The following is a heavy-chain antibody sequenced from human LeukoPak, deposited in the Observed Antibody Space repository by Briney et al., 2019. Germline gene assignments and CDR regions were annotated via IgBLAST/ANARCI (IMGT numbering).Heavy chain of an antibody. Sequence: PGRSLRLSCTASGFTFGDYAMSWVRQAPGKGLEWVGFIRSKAYGGTTEYAASVKGRFTISRDDSKSIAYLQMNSLKTEDTAVYYCTSSGWWRLRLGELSSHFDYWGQGTLVTVSS. CDR3: TSSGWWRLRLGELSSHFDY. J-gene: IGHJ4*02. CDR2: IRSKAYGGTT. D-gene: IGHD3-16*02. V-gene: IGHV3-49*04. CDR1: GFTFGDYA.